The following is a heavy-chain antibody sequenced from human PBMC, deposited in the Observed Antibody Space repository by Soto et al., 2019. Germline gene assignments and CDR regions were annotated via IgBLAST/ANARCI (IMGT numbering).Heavy chain of an antibody. V-gene: IGHV3-73*02. CDR3: ARLWGDVVRDADY. CDR2: IRSKANNYAT. D-gene: IGHD2-15*01. CDR1: GITFSDSA. J-gene: IGHJ4*02. Sequence: EVQLVESGGGLVQPGGSLKLSCAVSGITFSDSAIHWVHQASEKGLDWLGRIRSKANNYATVYDASVQGRFTISRDDSRNTAYLPMTSLKTEDTALYYGARLWGDVVRDADYWGRGTLVTVSS.